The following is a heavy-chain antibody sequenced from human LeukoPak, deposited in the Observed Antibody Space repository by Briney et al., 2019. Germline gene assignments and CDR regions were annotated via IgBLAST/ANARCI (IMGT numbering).Heavy chain of an antibody. V-gene: IGHV5-51*01. CDR2: IYPGGSDT. CDR3: ARLLGASGRGSYYLFDY. J-gene: IGHJ4*02. CDR1: GYSFTSYW. D-gene: IGHD1-26*01. Sequence: GESLKISCKGSGYSFTSYWIGWVRQMPGKGLEWMGIIYPGGSDTRYSPSFQGQVTISADKSISTAYLQWSSLKASDTAMYYCARLLGASGRGSYYLFDYWGQGTLVTVSS.